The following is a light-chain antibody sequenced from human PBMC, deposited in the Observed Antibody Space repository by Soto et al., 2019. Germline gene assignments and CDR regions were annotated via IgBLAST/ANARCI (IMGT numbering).Light chain of an antibody. Sequence: EIVLTQSPATLSLSPGERATLSCRASQSVSSYLAWYQQKPGQAPRLLIYDASNRATGIPARFSGSGSGTDFTLTISRLEPEDFAVYYCQQRSNWTLTFGQGTRLEIK. CDR3: QQRSNWTLT. J-gene: IGKJ5*01. CDR2: DAS. CDR1: QSVSSY. V-gene: IGKV3-11*01.